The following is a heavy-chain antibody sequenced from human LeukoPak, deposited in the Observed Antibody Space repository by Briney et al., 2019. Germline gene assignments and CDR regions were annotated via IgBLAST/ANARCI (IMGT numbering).Heavy chain of an antibody. CDR3: ARRLSSIAAAAANDY. D-gene: IGHD6-13*01. V-gene: IGHV5-51*01. Sequence: GESLKISCKASGYSFTAYWIGWVRQVPGKGLEWVGIIYPADSTAKYSPSFQGQVTISADKSINTAYLQWNSLKASDTAMYYCARRLSSIAAAAANDYWGQGTLVTVSS. CDR1: GYSFTAYW. J-gene: IGHJ4*02. CDR2: IYPADSTA.